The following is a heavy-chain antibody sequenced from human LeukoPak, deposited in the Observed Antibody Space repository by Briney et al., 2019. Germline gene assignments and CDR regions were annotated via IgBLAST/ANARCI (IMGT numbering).Heavy chain of an antibody. J-gene: IGHJ3*02. V-gene: IGHV1-18*01. CDR3: AREAVGYFAFDI. CDR1: GYTFTSYG. D-gene: IGHD1-26*01. Sequence: ASVKVSCKASGYTFTSYGISWVRQAPGQGLEWMGWNSAYNGNTNYAQNLQGRVTMTTDTSTSTAYMELRSLRSDDTAVYYCAREAVGYFAFDIWGQGTMVSVSS. CDR2: NSAYNGNT.